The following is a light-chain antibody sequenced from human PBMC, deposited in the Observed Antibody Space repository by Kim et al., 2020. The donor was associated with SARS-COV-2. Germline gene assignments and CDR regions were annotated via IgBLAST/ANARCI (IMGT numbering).Light chain of an antibody. CDR3: SSYTSSSTSLGV. J-gene: IGLJ2*01. CDR2: DVS. V-gene: IGLV2-14*03. CDR1: SSDVGGYNY. Sequence: SITISCTGTSSDVGGYNYVSWYQQHPGKAPKLMIYDVSNRPSGVSNRFSGSKSGNTASLTISGLQAEDEADYYCSSYTSSSTSLGVFGGGTQLTVL.